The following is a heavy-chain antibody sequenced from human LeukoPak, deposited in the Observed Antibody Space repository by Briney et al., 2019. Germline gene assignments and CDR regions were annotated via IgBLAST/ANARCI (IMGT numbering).Heavy chain of an antibody. V-gene: IGHV3-15*01. CDR1: GFTFSNAW. D-gene: IGHD3-22*01. J-gene: IGHJ4*02. CDR3: TTTAYYYDSSGLDDY. CDR2: IKSKTDGGTT. Sequence: GGSLRLPCAASGFTFSNAWMSWVRQAPGKGLEWVGRIKSKTDGGTTDYAAPVKGRFTISRDDSKNTLYLQMNSLKTEDTAVYYCTTTAYYYDSSGLDDYWGQGTLVTVSS.